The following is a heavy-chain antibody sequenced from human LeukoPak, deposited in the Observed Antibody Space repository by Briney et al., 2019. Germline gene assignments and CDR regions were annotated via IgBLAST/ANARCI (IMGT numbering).Heavy chain of an antibody. CDR3: ARDAQWLVLWDAFDI. D-gene: IGHD6-19*01. CDR1: GFTFSSYA. CDR2: ISYDGSNK. V-gene: IGHV3-30*04. Sequence: PGGSLRLSCAASGFTFSSYAMHWVRQAPGKGLGWVAVISYDGSNKYYADSVKGRFTISRDNSKNTLYLQMNSLRAEDTAVYYCARDAQWLVLWDAFDIWGQGTMVTVSS. J-gene: IGHJ3*02.